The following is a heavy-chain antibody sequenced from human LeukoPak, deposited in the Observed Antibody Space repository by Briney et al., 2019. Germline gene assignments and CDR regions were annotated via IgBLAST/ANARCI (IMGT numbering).Heavy chain of an antibody. CDR1: GGTFSSYA. Sequence: SVKVSCKAAGGTFSSYAISWVRQAPEQGLEWMGGIIPIFGTANYAQKFQGRVTITTDESTSTAYMELSSLRSEDTAVYYCASFPPSGSYRGDALDIWGQGTMVTVSS. CDR2: IIPIFGTA. V-gene: IGHV1-69*05. J-gene: IGHJ3*02. CDR3: ASFPPSGSYRGDALDI. D-gene: IGHD1-26*01.